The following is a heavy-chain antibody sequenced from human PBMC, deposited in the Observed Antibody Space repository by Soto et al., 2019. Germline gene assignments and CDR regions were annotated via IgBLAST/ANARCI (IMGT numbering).Heavy chain of an antibody. V-gene: IGHV3-30-3*01. D-gene: IGHD5-12*01. CDR1: GFTFSSYA. CDR3: ARDGGDGYNYLWDAFDI. Sequence: QVQLVESGGGVVQLGRSLRLSCAASGFTFSSYAMHWVRQAPGKGLEWVAVISYDGSNKYYADSVKGRFTISRDNSKNTLYLQMNSLRAEDTAVYYCARDGGDGYNYLWDAFDIWGQGTMVTVSS. CDR2: ISYDGSNK. J-gene: IGHJ3*02.